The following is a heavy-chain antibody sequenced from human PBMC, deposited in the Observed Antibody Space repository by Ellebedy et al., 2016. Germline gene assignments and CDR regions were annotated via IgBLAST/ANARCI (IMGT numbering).Heavy chain of an antibody. CDR2: VYSSGNT. J-gene: IGHJ4*02. CDR3: ARKRDGSYIDY. Sequence: SETLSLXXTVSGGSLSGSTYYWGWIRQPPGKGLEWIGSVYSSGNTNYNPSLKSRVTISVDTSKNQFSLKLSSVTAADTAVYYCARKRDGSYIDYWGQGTLVTVSS. D-gene: IGHD2-15*01. V-gene: IGHV4-39*07. CDR1: GGSLSGSTYY.